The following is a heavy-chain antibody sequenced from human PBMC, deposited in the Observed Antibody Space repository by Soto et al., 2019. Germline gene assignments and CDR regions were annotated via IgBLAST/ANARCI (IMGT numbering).Heavy chain of an antibody. D-gene: IGHD5-12*01. CDR3: ARHVSDGYNYVWFDP. Sequence: SETLSLTCTVSRGSISSSSQYWGWIRQPPGKGLEWIATMYYSGSTYYNPSLRGRVTISVDTSKNQFSLKLRSVTAADTAVYYCARHVSDGYNYVWFDPWGQGTLVTVSS. CDR1: RGSISSSSQY. V-gene: IGHV4-39*01. J-gene: IGHJ5*02. CDR2: MYYSGST.